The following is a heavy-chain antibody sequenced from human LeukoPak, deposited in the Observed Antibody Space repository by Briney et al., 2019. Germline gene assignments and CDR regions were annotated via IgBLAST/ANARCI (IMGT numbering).Heavy chain of an antibody. CDR1: GGSFSGYY. CDR3: ARVGNYYGSGSYYTTRYCFAY. Sequence: SETLSLTCAVYGGSFSGYYWSWIRQPPGKGLEWIGEINHSGSTNYNPSLKSRVTISVDTSKNQFSLKLSSVTAADTAVYYCARVGNYYGSGSYYTTRYCFAYWGQGTLVTVSS. V-gene: IGHV4-34*01. D-gene: IGHD3-10*01. CDR2: INHSGST. J-gene: IGHJ4*02.